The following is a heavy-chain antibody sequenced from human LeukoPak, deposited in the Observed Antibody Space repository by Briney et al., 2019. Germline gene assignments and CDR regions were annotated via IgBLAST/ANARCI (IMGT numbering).Heavy chain of an antibody. J-gene: IGHJ4*02. Sequence: SETLSLTCTVSDYPISSGYYWGWIRQPPGKGLEWIGIILQSGSTYYNPSLKSRVTISVDTSKNQFSLKLSSVTAADTAVYYCARGDVLDYFIEYWGQGTLVTVSS. V-gene: IGHV4-38-2*02. CDR2: ILQSGST. CDR1: DYPISSGYY. CDR3: ARGDVLDYFIEY. D-gene: IGHD3-16*01.